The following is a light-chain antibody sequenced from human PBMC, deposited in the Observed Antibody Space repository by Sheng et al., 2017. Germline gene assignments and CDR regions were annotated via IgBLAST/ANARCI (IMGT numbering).Light chain of an antibody. Sequence: DIQMTQSPYTLSASVGDRVTITCRASQSISSWLAWYQRKPGKAPKLLIYKASSLESGVPSRFSGSGSGTEFTLTISSLQPDDFATYYCQQYNSYQITFGQGTRLEIK. CDR1: QSISSW. J-gene: IGKJ5*01. CDR2: KAS. CDR3: QQYNSYQIT. V-gene: IGKV1-5*03.